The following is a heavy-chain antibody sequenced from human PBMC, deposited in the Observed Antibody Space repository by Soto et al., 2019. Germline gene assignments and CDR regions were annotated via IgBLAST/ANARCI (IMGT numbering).Heavy chain of an antibody. Sequence: QVQLVQSGAEVKKPGSSVKVSCKASGGVFRNYAINWVRQAPGQGLEWLGGIIPVFGTADYPQKFQGRVTITADESTTTAYMELTRLKTEDTAVYFCARDRWGSYSFDSLGPGTLVTVAS. CDR3: ARDRWGSYSFDS. V-gene: IGHV1-69*01. CDR1: GGVFRNYA. CDR2: IIPVFGTA. D-gene: IGHD1-26*01. J-gene: IGHJ5*01.